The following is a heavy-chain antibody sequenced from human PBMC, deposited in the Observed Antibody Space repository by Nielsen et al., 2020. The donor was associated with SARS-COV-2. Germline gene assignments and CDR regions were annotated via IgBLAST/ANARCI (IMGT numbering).Heavy chain of an antibody. CDR3: ASGPLAVAPDS. D-gene: IGHD6-19*01. CDR1: GLTFSDHY. V-gene: IGHV3-7*02. Sequence: GGSLRLSCAASGLTFSDHYMSWVRQSPGKGLEWVANINQDGSEKYYVDSVKGRFTISRDNAKNSLHLQMNSLRADDTAVYYCASGPLAVAPDSWGQGTLVTVSS. J-gene: IGHJ4*02. CDR2: INQDGSEK.